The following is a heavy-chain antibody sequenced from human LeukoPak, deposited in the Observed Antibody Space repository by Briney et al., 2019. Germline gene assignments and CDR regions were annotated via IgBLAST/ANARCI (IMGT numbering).Heavy chain of an antibody. Sequence: GGSLRLSCEASILTFRAYAMTWVRQAPGQGLEWVSSIGSDNKPHYSESVKGRFAISRDNSKSMLFLQLNSLRAEETVLYYCARDLLYSVATDVWGQGTTVTVSS. CDR3: ARDLLYSVATDV. CDR2: IGSDNKP. D-gene: IGHD5-12*01. J-gene: IGHJ6*02. V-gene: IGHV3-23*05. CDR1: ILTFRAYA.